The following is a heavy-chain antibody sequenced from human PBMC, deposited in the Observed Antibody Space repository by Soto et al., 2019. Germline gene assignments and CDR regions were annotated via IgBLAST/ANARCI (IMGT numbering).Heavy chain of an antibody. D-gene: IGHD6-13*01. Sequence: GGSLRLSCAASGFTFSSYAMSWVRQAPGKGPEWVSAISGSGGSTYYADSVKGRFTISRDNSKNTLYLQMNSLRAEDTAVYYCAKDLPATYSSSWYLSPWYFDLWGRGTLVTVSS. CDR3: AKDLPATYSSSWYLSPWYFDL. V-gene: IGHV3-23*01. CDR2: ISGSGGST. CDR1: GFTFSSYA. J-gene: IGHJ2*01.